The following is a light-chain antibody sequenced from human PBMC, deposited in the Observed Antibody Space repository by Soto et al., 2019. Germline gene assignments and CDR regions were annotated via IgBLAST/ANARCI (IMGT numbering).Light chain of an antibody. J-gene: IGLJ1*01. CDR2: GGK. V-gene: IGLV1-40*01. CDR1: SSNIGAPYD. Sequence: QSVLTQPPSVSGAPGQGVAISCTGSSSNIGAPYDVHWYQHLPETAPKLLTYGGKNRPSGVPDRFSGSRSGTSASLAITGLQAEDEADYYCQSYDMSLNNHVFGTGTKVTVL. CDR3: QSYDMSLNNHV.